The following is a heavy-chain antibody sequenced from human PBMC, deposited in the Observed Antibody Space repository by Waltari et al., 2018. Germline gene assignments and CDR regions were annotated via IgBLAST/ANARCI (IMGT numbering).Heavy chain of an antibody. CDR3: ARDDSHYYDSSGYYLDY. D-gene: IGHD3-22*01. CDR2: IYTSGST. J-gene: IGHJ4*02. V-gene: IGHV4-61*02. Sequence: QVQLQESGPGLVKPSQTLSLTCTVSGGSISSGSYYWSWIRQPAGKGLEWIGRIYTSGSTNYNPSRKSRVTISVDTSKNQFSLKLSSVTAADTAVYYCARDDSHYYDSSGYYLDYWGQGTLVTVSS. CDR1: GGSISSGSYY.